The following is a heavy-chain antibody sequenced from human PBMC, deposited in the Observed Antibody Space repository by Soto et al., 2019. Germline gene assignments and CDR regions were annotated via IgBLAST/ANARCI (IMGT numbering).Heavy chain of an antibody. CDR2: ISWNSGSI. D-gene: IGHD3-10*01. Sequence: GGSLRLSCAASGFTFDDYAMHCVRQAPGKGLEWVSSISWNSGSIDYAESVKGRFTVSRDNTKYALYLEMNNLRSDDAAFYFCAKGINFYGSASYLANWGQGTLVTVSS. CDR1: GFTFDDYA. J-gene: IGHJ4*02. CDR3: AKGINFYGSASYLAN. V-gene: IGHV3-9*01.